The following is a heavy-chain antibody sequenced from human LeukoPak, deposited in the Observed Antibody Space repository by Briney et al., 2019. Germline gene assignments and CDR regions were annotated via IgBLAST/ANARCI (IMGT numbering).Heavy chain of an antibody. CDR3: ARGDSSSSEGFDY. CDR2: IKQDGSEK. J-gene: IGHJ4*02. Sequence: GGSLRLSCAASGFTFSSYWMSWVRQAPGKGLEWVANIKQDGSEKYYVDPVKGRFTISRDNAKNSLYLQMNSLRAEDTAVYYCARGDSSSSEGFDYWGQGTLVTVSS. D-gene: IGHD6-6*01. CDR1: GFTFSSYW. V-gene: IGHV3-7*04.